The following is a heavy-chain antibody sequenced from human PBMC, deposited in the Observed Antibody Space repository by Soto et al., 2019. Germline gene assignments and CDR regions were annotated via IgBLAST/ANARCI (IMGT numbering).Heavy chain of an antibody. CDR2: IHDSGST. J-gene: IGHJ4*02. D-gene: IGHD3-22*01. V-gene: IGHV4-30-4*01. CDR1: GGSISSDDYY. CDR3: ARSRSDYYDSRRGREY. Sequence: QVQLQESGPGLVKPSQTLSLTCTVSGGSISSDDYYWNWIRQPPGKGLEWIGYIHDSGSTYYNPSLKSRITISIDTPKNQWSLNLSSVTAADTAVYYCARSRSDYYDSRRGREYWGQGTLVTVSS.